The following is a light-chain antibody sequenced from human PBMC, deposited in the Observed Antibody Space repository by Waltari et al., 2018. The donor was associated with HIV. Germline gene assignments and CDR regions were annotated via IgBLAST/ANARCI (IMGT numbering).Light chain of an antibody. V-gene: IGLV2-14*03. CDR3: SSYTTTNTII. CDR1: SSDIGAYEY. J-gene: IGLJ2*01. CDR2: DVF. Sequence: QSALTQPASVSGSPGQSITISCTGTSSDIGAYEYVSWYRQNPDKAPQLLIYDVFSRPSGVSQCFSGSTSGNTAALTISGLQAEDEAVYSCSSYTTTNTIIFGGGTKLTVL.